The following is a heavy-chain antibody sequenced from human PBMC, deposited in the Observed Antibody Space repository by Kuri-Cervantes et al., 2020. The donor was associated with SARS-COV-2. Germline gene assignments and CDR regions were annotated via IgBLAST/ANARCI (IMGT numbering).Heavy chain of an antibody. CDR1: GYTFTSYD. CDR2: MNPNSGNT. J-gene: IGHJ4*02. Sequence: ASVKVSCKASGYTFTSYDINWVRQATGQGLEWMGWMNPNSGNTGYAQKFQGRVTMTTDTSTSTAYMELRSLRSDDTAVYYCARDELSGYYYDSSGPFDYWGQGTLVTVSS. V-gene: IGHV1-8*02. CDR3: ARDELSGYYYDSSGPFDY. D-gene: IGHD3-22*01.